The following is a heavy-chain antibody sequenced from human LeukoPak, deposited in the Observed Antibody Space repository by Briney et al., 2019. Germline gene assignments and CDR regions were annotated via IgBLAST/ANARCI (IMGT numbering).Heavy chain of an antibody. V-gene: IGHV3-7*01. Sequence: PGGSLRLSCAASGFTFIGHWMSWVRQAPGKGPEWVANIDQDGSAKNYVDSVKGRFSISRDNAKNSLILQMNSLRDEDTAVYYCVRNGGSLDYWGQGTLVTVS. J-gene: IGHJ4*02. CDR2: IDQDGSAK. CDR1: GFTFIGHW. D-gene: IGHD3-10*01. CDR3: VRNGGSLDY.